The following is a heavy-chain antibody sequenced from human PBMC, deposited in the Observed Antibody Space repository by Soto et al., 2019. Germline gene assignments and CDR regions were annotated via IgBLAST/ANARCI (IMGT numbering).Heavy chain of an antibody. CDR3: ARGGPYCSSTSCYAVDY. Sequence: GGSLRLSCAASGFTVSSNYMSWVRQAPGKGLEWVSVIYSGGSTYYADSVKGRFTISRDDSKNTLYLQMNSLRAEDTAVYYCARGGPYCSSTSCYAVDYWGQGTLVTVSS. D-gene: IGHD2-2*01. V-gene: IGHV3-53*01. J-gene: IGHJ4*02. CDR1: GFTVSSNY. CDR2: IYSGGST.